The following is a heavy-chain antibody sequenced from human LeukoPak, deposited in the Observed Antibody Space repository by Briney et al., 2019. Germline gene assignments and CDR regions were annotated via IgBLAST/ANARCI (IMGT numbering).Heavy chain of an antibody. CDR1: GFTFSSYW. CDR2: INSDGSST. Sequence: GGSLRLSCAASGFTFSSYWMHWVRQAPGKGLVWVSRINSDGSSTSYADSVKGRFTISRDNAKNTLYLQMNSLRAEDTAVYYCARAAGYSGYDTHDAFDIWGQGTMVTVSS. D-gene: IGHD5-12*01. J-gene: IGHJ3*02. CDR3: ARAAGYSGYDTHDAFDI. V-gene: IGHV3-74*01.